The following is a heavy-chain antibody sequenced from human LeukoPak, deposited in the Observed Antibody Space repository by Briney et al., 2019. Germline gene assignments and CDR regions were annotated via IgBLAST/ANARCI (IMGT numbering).Heavy chain of an antibody. CDR1: GFTFSNYG. D-gene: IGHD3-22*01. V-gene: IGHV3-23*01. Sequence: GSLRLSCAASGFTFSNYGMSWVRQAPGKGLEWVSSISGSGDNTYYADSVKGRSAISRDNSKNTQYLQMDSLRVEDTAVYHCAKTNGYYDYWGRGTLVTVSS. CDR3: AKTNGYYDY. J-gene: IGHJ4*02. CDR2: ISGSGDNT.